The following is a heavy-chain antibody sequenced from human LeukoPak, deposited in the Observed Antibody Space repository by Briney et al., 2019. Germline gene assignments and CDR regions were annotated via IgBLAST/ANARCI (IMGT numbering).Heavy chain of an antibody. V-gene: IGHV3-23*01. CDR2: ISGSGGST. CDR1: GSTFSSYA. CDR3: AKDYYDSSGYFHSLGY. J-gene: IGHJ4*02. Sequence: PGGSLRLSCAASGSTFSSYAMSWVRQAPGKGLEWVSAISGSGGSTYYADSVKGRFTISRDNSKNTLYLQMNSLRAEDTAVYYCAKDYYDSSGYFHSLGYWGQGTLVTVSS. D-gene: IGHD3-22*01.